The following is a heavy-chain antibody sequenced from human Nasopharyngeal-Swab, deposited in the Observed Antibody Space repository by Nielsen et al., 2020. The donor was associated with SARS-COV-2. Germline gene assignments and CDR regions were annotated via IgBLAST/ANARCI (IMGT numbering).Heavy chain of an antibody. CDR3: ARGWAARWHFDL. Sequence: WIRQPPGKGLEWVSVIYSGGSAYYSDSVKGRFTVSRDTSKNMVFLQMNSLRAGDTATYYCARGWAARWHFDLWGRGTPVTVSS. CDR2: IYSGGSA. V-gene: IGHV3-53*01. J-gene: IGHJ2*01. D-gene: IGHD5-24*01.